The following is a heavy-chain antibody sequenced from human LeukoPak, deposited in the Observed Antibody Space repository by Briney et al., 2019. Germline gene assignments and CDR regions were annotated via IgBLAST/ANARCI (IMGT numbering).Heavy chain of an antibody. CDR2: IYHSGST. CDR1: GYSISSGYY. V-gene: IGHV4-38-2*01. CDR3: ARGLDIVVVPAAALYFDY. Sequence: PSETLSLTCAVSGYSISSGYYWGWIRQPPGKGLEWIGSIYHSGSTYYNPSLKSRVTISVDTSKNQFSLKLSSVTAADTAVYCCARGLDIVVVPAAALYFDYWGQGTLVTVSS. J-gene: IGHJ4*02. D-gene: IGHD2-2*03.